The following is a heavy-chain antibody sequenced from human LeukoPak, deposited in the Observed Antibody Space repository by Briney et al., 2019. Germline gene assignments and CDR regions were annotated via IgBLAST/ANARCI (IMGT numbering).Heavy chain of an antibody. CDR2: INPSSGGT. J-gene: IGHJ4*02. Sequence: GASVKVSCKSSGGTFTNDYAISWVRQAPGQGLEWMGIINPSSGGTSYAQKFQGRVTMTRDTSTSTVYMELSSLRSEDTAVYYCARGVATGGSFGYWGQGTLVTVSS. CDR1: GGTFTNDY. D-gene: IGHD1-26*01. CDR3: ARGVATGGSFGY. V-gene: IGHV1-46*01.